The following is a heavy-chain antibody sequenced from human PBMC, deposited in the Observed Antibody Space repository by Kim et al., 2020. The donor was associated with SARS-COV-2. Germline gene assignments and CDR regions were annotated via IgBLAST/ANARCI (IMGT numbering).Heavy chain of an antibody. Sequence: SETLSLTCTVSGGSISSGGYYWSWIRQHPGKGLEWIGYIYYSGSTYYNPSLKSRVTISVDTSKNQFSLKLSSVTAADTAVYYCARFLDYYDSSGHWGWFDPWGQGTLVTVSS. CDR2: IYYSGST. CDR3: ARFLDYYDSSGHWGWFDP. V-gene: IGHV4-31*03. CDR1: GGSISSGGYY. J-gene: IGHJ5*02. D-gene: IGHD3-22*01.